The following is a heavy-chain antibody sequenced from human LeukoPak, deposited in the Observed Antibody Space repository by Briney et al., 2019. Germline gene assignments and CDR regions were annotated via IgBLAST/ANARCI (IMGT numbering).Heavy chain of an antibody. CDR3: AKARSGGIGDPFDY. Sequence: GGSLRLSCAASGFTFSSYAMHWVRQAPGKGLEWVAVISYDGSNKYYADSVKGRFTISRDNSKNTLYLQMNSLRAEDTAVYYCAKARSGGIGDPFDYWGQGTLVTVSS. CDR2: ISYDGSNK. V-gene: IGHV3-30*04. D-gene: IGHD2-15*01. J-gene: IGHJ4*02. CDR1: GFTFSSYA.